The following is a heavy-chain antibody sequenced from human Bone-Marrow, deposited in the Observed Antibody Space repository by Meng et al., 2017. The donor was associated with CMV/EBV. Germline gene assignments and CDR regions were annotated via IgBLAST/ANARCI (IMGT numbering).Heavy chain of an antibody. CDR1: GGSFSGYY. V-gene: IGHV3-11*01. CDR3: ARDSAGGFDY. Sequence: LSLTCAVYGGSFSGYYWSWIRQAPGKGLEWVSYISSSGSTIYYADSVKGRFTISRDNAKNSLYLQMNSLRAEDTAVYYCARDSAGGFDYWGQGTTVTVSS. D-gene: IGHD3-10*01. CDR2: ISSSGSTI. J-gene: IGHJ4*03.